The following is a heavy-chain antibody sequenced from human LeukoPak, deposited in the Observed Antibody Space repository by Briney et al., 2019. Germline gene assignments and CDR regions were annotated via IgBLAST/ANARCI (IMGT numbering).Heavy chain of an antibody. D-gene: IGHD3-22*01. CDR3: AKEIRPYYYDSSGSPFDY. J-gene: IGHJ4*02. V-gene: IGHV3-9*01. CDR1: GFTFDDYA. Sequence: GRSLRLSCAASGFTFDDYAMHWVRQAPGKGLEWVSGISWNSGSIGHADSVKGRFTISRDNAKNSLYLQMNSLRAEDTALYYCAKEIRPYYYDSSGSPFDYWGQGTLVTVSS. CDR2: ISWNSGSI.